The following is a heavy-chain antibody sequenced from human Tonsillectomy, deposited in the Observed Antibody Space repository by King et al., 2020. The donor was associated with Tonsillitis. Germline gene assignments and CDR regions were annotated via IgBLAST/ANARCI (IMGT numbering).Heavy chain of an antibody. CDR3: ARERVIITTLEFDI. J-gene: IGHJ3*02. CDR2: ISSSNSTI. D-gene: IGHD3-22*01. CDR1: GFTFSSYS. Sequence: VQLVESGGGLVQPGGSLRLSCAAPGFTFSSYSMNWVRQAPGKGLEWVSYISSSNSTIYYADSVKGRFTISRDNAKNSLYLQMNSLRAEDTAVYYSARERVIITTLEFDIWGQGTMVTVSS. V-gene: IGHV3-48*01.